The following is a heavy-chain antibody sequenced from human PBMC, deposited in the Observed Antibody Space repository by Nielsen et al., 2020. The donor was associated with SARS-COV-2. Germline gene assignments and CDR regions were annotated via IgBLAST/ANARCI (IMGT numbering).Heavy chain of an antibody. CDR3: ARGEGGMDV. Sequence: GESLKISCAAPGFTVSRYNMNWVRQAPGKGLEWVSIIYSDGSTYYAGSVKGRLTISRDNSKNTLYLQMNSLRAEDTAVYYCARGEGGMDVWGQGTTVTVSS. CDR1: GFTVSRYN. J-gene: IGHJ6*02. V-gene: IGHV3-53*01. CDR2: IYSDGST.